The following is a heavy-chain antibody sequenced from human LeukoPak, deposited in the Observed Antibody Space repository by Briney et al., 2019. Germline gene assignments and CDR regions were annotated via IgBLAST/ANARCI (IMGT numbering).Heavy chain of an antibody. CDR3: ARIHSLYYYDSSGYGAFDI. V-gene: IGHV3-33*01. J-gene: IGHJ3*02. CDR2: IWYDGSNK. D-gene: IGHD3-22*01. CDR1: GFTFSSYG. Sequence: GGSLRLSCAASGFTFSSYGMHWVRQAPGKGLEWVAVIWYDGSNKYYADSVKGRFTISRDNSKNTLYLQMNSLRAEDTAVYYCARIHSLYYYDSSGYGAFDIWGQGTMVTVSS.